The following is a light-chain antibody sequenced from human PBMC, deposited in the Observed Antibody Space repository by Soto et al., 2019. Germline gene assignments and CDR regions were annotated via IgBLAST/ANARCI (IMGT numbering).Light chain of an antibody. V-gene: IGLV4-69*01. CDR3: QTWGTGIVT. J-gene: IGLJ2*01. Sequence: QLVLTQSPSASASPGASVKLTCTLSSGHTNYAIAWHQQQPEKGPRFLMKINSDGSHSKGDGVPDRFSGSSSGAERYFTISSLQSDDEADSYCQTWGTGIVTFGGGTKLTVL. CDR2: INSDGSH. CDR1: SGHTNYA.